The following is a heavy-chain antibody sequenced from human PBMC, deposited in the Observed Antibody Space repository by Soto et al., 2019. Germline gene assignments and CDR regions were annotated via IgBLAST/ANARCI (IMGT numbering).Heavy chain of an antibody. CDR3: ARRVAAAGTSWFDT. CDR2: ISAYNGNT. J-gene: IGHJ5*02. CDR1: GYTFTSYG. D-gene: IGHD6-13*01. Sequence: ASVKVSCKASGYTFTSYGISWVRQAPGQGLEWMGWISAYNGNTNYAQKLQGRVTMTTDTSTSTAYMELRSLRSDDTAVYYRARRVAAAGTSWFDTWGQGTLVTVSS. V-gene: IGHV1-18*04.